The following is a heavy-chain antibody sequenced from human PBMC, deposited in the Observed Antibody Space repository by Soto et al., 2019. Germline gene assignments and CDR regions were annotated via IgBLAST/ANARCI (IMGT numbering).Heavy chain of an antibody. CDR3: ARDNYGGMLEF. J-gene: IGHJ4*02. CDR1: GGSIPNGVYY. CDR2: IFFSGNT. D-gene: IGHD4-17*01. V-gene: IGHV4-31*03. Sequence: QVQLPESGPGLLKPSQTLSLTCTVSGGSIPNGVYYWTWIRHHPGKGLGWIGRIFFSGNTHYNPALKSRLTFALETAKNQFSLKLTSVTAADTAIYYCARDNYGGMLEFWGPGILVTVSS.